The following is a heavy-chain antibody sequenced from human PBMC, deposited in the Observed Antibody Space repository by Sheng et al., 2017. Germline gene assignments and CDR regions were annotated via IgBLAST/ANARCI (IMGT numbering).Heavy chain of an antibody. CDR2: IIPIFGTA. V-gene: IGHV1-69*05. Sequence: QVQLVQSGAEVKKPGSSVKVSCKASGGTFSSYAISWVRQAPGQGLEWMGGIIPIFGTANYAQKFQGRVTITTDESTSTAYMELSSLRSEDTAVYYCARGVEVQGNYYYYYMDVWGKGTTVTVSS. CDR1: GGTFSSYA. J-gene: IGHJ6*03. D-gene: IGHD3-10*01. CDR3: ARGVEVQGNYYYYYMDV.